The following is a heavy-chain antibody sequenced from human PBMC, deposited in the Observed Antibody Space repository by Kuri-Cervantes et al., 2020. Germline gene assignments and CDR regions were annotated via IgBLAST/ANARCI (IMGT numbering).Heavy chain of an antibody. D-gene: IGHD4-11*01. CDR2: ISAYNGNT. J-gene: IGHJ6*02. Sequence: ASVKVSCKASGYTFTSYYMHWVRQAPGQGLEWMGWISAYNGNTYYAHKAQGRVTMTTDTSTDTAYMELRSLRSDDTAVYYCARDTLAFNDYITHLGDVWGQGTTVTVSS. V-gene: IGHV1-18*04. CDR3: ARDTLAFNDYITHLGDV. CDR1: GYTFTSYY.